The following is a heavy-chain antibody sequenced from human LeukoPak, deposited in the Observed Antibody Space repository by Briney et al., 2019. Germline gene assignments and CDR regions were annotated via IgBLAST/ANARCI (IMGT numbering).Heavy chain of an antibody. Sequence: PGGSLRLSCAASGFTFTGYAMSWVRQAPGKGLEWIGRIYTTGSTNYNPSLKSRVTMSVDTSKNQFSLKLSSVTAADTAVYYCARGTIPFDYWGQGTLVTVSS. CDR2: IYTTGST. J-gene: IGHJ4*02. CDR1: GFTFTGYA. D-gene: IGHD2-21*01. CDR3: ARGTIPFDY. V-gene: IGHV4-59*10.